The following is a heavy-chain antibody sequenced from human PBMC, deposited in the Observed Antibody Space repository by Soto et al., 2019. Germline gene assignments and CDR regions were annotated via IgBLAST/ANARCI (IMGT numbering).Heavy chain of an antibody. CDR1: GFIFSNFA. J-gene: IGHJ4*02. CDR2: IAYDGSP. Sequence: GGSLRLSCAASGFIFSNFAMNWVRQAPDRGLEWVSSIAYDGSPFYAGSVRGRFIISRDNSKNTLFLHLDILRAEDTAIYYCAKDGSFYGFRGLDSWGQGTLVTVSS. D-gene: IGHD3-10*01. CDR3: AKDGSFYGFRGLDS. V-gene: IGHV3-23*01.